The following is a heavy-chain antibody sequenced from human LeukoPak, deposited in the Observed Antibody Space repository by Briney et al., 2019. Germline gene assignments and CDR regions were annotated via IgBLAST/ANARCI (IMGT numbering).Heavy chain of an antibody. J-gene: IGHJ4*02. V-gene: IGHV3-30*09. CDR3: ARRPVATIKGYFDS. D-gene: IGHD5-24*01. Sequence: GGSLRLSCAASGSTFSNYAIYWVRQAPGKGLEWVSVILTDGNYKYYADSVKGRFAVSRDNSKNMLYLQMNSLSADDTAVYYCARRPVATIKGYFDSWGQGTLVTVSS. CDR2: ILTDGNYK. CDR1: GSTFSNYA.